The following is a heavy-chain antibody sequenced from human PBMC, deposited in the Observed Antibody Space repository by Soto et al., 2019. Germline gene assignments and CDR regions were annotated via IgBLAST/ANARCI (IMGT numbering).Heavy chain of an antibody. CDR2: INAGNGNT. CDR1: GYTFTSYA. V-gene: IGHV1-3*01. CDR3: ARHDEVPKFQNGLDV. J-gene: IGHJ6*02. Sequence: SVKVSCKASGYTFTSYAMHWVRQAPGQRLEWMGWINAGNGNTKYSQKFQGRVTITRDTSASTAYMELSSLRSEDTAVYYCARHDEVPKFQNGLDVWGQGTTVTVSS. D-gene: IGHD2-21*01.